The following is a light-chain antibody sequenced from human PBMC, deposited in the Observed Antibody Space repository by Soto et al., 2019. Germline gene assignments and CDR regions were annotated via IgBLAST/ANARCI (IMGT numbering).Light chain of an antibody. CDR2: GNI. CDR3: QSYDSSLSGFVV. Sequence: QSVLTQPPSVSGAPGQRVTISCTGSSSNIGAGYDVHWYQQLPGTAPKLLIYGNINRPSGVPDRFSGSKSGTSASLAITGLQAEHEADYYCQSYDSSLSGFVVFGGGTKLTVL. J-gene: IGLJ2*01. CDR1: SSNIGAGYD. V-gene: IGLV1-40*01.